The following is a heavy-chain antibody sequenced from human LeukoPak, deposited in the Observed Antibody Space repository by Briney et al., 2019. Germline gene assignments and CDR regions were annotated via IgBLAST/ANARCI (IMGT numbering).Heavy chain of an antibody. J-gene: IGHJ4*02. D-gene: IGHD3/OR15-3a*01. Sequence: ASVKVSCKASGYTFTGYYMHWVRQAPGQGLEWMGWINPNSGGTNHAQKFQGRVTMTRDTSISTAYMELSRLRSDDTAVYYCARDRTGSYYFDYWGQGTLVTVSS. CDR1: GYTFTGYY. V-gene: IGHV1-2*02. CDR2: INPNSGGT. CDR3: ARDRTGSYYFDY.